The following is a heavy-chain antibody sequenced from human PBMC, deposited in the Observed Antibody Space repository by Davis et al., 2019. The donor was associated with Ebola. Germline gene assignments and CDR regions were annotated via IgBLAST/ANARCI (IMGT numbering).Heavy chain of an antibody. J-gene: IGHJ6*02. CDR1: GFTFSSYA. V-gene: IGHV3-33*08. D-gene: IGHD3-16*01. CDR3: IQTFGGVRKSSTGDYGMDV. Sequence: GESLKISCAASGFTFSSYAMSWVRQAPGKGLEWVAVIWYDGSNKYYADSVKGRFTISRDNSKNTLYLQMNSLKTEDTAVYYCIQTFGGVRKSSTGDYGMDVWGQGTTVTVSS. CDR2: IWYDGSNK.